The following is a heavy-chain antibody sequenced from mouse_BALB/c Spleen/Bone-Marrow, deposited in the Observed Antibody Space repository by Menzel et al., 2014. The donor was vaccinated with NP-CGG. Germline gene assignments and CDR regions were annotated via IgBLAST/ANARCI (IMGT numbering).Heavy chain of an antibody. J-gene: IGHJ3*01. CDR2: INPSTGYT. CDR1: GYTFTSYW. V-gene: IGHV1-7*01. CDR3: ARSGGGYDGFAY. Sequence: QVQLQQPGAELAKPGASVKMSCKASGYTFTSYWMHWVKQRPGRGLEWIGYINPSTGYTEYNQKFKDKSTLTADKSSSTAYMRLSSLTSEDSAVYYCARSGGGYDGFAYWGQGALVTVSA. D-gene: IGHD2-2*01.